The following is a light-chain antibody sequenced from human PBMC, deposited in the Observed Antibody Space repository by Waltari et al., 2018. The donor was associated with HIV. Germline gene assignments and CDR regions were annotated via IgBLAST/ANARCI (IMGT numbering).Light chain of an antibody. CDR1: SRDVGGYKY. J-gene: IGLJ3*02. V-gene: IGLV2-14*03. CDR3: SSYAPPHTLV. Sequence: QSALTQPASVSGSPGQSITISCTGTSRDVGGYKYVSWYQQHPDKVPNRLFFAVCSRPEGFSHRFSGSKSGNTASLIISGLQAEDEADYYCSSYAPPHTLVFGGGTKLTVL. CDR2: AVC.